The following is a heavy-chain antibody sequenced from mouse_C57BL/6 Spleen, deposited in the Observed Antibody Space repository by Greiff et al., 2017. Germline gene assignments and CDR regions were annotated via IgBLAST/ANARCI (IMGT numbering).Heavy chain of an antibody. D-gene: IGHD2-3*01. CDR2: IYPGDGDT. Sequence: VKLVESGAELVKPGASVKISCKASGYAFSSYWMNWVKQRPGKGLEWIGQIYPGDGDTNYNGKFKGKATLTADKSSSTAYMQLSSLTSEDSAVYFCARYCYDGYDWYFDVWGTGTTVTVSS. J-gene: IGHJ1*03. V-gene: IGHV1-80*01. CDR1: GYAFSSYW. CDR3: ARYCYDGYDWYFDV.